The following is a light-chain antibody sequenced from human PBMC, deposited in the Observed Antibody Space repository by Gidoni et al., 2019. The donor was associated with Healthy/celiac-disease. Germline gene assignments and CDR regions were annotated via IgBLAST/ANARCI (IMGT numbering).Light chain of an antibody. V-gene: IGKV1-5*03. CDR1: QSISSW. CDR2: KAS. J-gene: IGKJ1*01. Sequence: DIQMTQSPSTLSASVGDRVTITCRARQSISSWLAWYQQKPGKPPKLLIYKASSLESGVPSRFSGSGSGKEFTLTISSLQPDDFATYYGQQYNSYLWTFGQGTKVEIK. CDR3: QQYNSYLWT.